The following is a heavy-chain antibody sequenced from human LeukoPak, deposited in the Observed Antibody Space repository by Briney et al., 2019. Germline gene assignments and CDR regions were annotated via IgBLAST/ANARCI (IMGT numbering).Heavy chain of an antibody. CDR2: ISYDGSDK. D-gene: IGHD3-10*01. V-gene: IGHV3-33*05. CDR1: GFTFSTSG. CDR3: AKGRAYYYGSVPLD. Sequence: GGSLRLSCAASGFTFSTSGMHCVRQAPGKGLEWVAVISYDGSDKYYADSVKGRFTISRDNSKNTLYLQMNSLRAEDTAVYYCAKGRAYYYGSVPLDWGQGTLVTVSS. J-gene: IGHJ4*02.